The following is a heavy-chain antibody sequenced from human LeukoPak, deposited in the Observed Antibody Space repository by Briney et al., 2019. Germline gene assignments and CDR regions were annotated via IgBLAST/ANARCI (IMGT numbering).Heavy chain of an antibody. D-gene: IGHD2-15*01. Sequence: ASVKVSCKASGYTFTSYGISWVRQAPGQGLEWMGWVSAYADNTNYVQKFQSRVTMTTDTSTSTAYMELRSLRSDDTAVYYCARDCIGCHGFDYWGQGTLVTVSS. CDR3: ARDCIGCHGFDY. J-gene: IGHJ4*02. CDR1: GYTFTSYG. CDR2: VSAYADNT. V-gene: IGHV1-18*01.